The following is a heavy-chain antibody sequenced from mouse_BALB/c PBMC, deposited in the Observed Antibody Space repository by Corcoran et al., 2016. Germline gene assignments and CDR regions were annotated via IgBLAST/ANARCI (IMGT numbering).Heavy chain of an antibody. CDR3: ARSLRSSGQAMDY. D-gene: IGHD3-1*01. CDR2: INPYNGAT. J-gene: IGHJ4*01. V-gene: IGHV1-26*01. CDR1: GYSFTGYY. Sequence: EVQLQQSGPELVKPGASVKISCKASGYSFTGYYMHWVKQSHVKSLEWIGRINPYNGATSYNQNFKDKASLTVDKSSSTAYMELHSLTSEDSAVYYCARSLRSSGQAMDYGGQGTSVTVSS.